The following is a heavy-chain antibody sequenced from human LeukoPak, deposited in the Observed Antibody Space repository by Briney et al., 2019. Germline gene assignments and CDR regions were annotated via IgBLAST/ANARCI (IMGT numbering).Heavy chain of an antibody. J-gene: IGHJ4*02. Sequence: GGSLRLSCAASGFTFSSYWMHWVRQAPGKGLVWVSRINSDGSSTSYADSVKGRFTISRDNAKNTLYLQMNSLRVEDTAVYYCARDRQDYDILTGYYPTGGTNYWGQGTLVTVSS. D-gene: IGHD3-9*01. V-gene: IGHV3-74*01. CDR3: ARDRQDYDILTGYYPTGGTNY. CDR2: INSDGSST. CDR1: GFTFSSYW.